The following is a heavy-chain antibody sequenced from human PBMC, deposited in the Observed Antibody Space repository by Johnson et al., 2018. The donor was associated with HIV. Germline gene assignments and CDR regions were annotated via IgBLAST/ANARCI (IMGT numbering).Heavy chain of an antibody. CDR3: ARGRIATGGMRGGAFDV. CDR1: GFTFSNFG. V-gene: IGHV3-33*05. J-gene: IGHJ3*01. CDR2: IPFAGIKT. D-gene: IGHD6-13*01. Sequence: QVQLVESGGGVVQPGGSLRLSCAASGFTFSNFGMHWVRQAPGTGLEWVAAIPFAGIKTHYADPVKGRFTISRDNSTLYLQMNSLRVEDTAVYYCARGRIATGGMRGGAFDVWGQGTMVTVSP.